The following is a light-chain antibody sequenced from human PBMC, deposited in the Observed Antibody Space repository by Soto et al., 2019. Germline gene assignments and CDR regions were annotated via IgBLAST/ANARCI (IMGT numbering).Light chain of an antibody. Sequence: PGVRATLSCTASQSVSNNFLAWYQQKPGQAPRLLIFGSSSRATGIPDRFSASGSGTDFTLTITRLEPEDFAVYYCQQYGTSPYTFGQGTKLDI. V-gene: IGKV3-20*01. J-gene: IGKJ2*01. CDR3: QQYGTSPYT. CDR2: GSS. CDR1: QSVSNNF.